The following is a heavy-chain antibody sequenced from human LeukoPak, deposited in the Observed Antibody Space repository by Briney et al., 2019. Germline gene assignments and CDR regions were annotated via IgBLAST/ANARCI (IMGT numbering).Heavy chain of an antibody. Sequence: GGSLRLSCTASGFTFSTYSMTWARQAPGKGPEWVSAISGSGGDTYYADSVRGRFTIYRDNSKNTLYLQMNGLRAEDTAIYYCAKDLGGEGGSGFPGQWGQGTLVTVSS. V-gene: IGHV3-23*01. J-gene: IGHJ4*02. D-gene: IGHD3-10*01. CDR2: ISGSGGDT. CDR3: AKDLGGEGGSGFPGQ. CDR1: GFTFSTYS.